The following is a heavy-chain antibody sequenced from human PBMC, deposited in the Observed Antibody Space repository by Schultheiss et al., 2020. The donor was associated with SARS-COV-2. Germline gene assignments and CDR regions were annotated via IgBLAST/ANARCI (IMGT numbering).Heavy chain of an antibody. D-gene: IGHD2/OR15-2a*01. CDR2: IYHSGST. J-gene: IGHJ4*02. CDR1: GYSISSGYY. CDR3: ARDQGILDS. Sequence: SETLSLTCAVSGYSISSGYYWGWIRQPPGKGLEWIGSIYHSGSTYYNPSLKSRVTISVDKSKNQFSLQMNSMTAADTAVYYCARDQGILDSWGQGTLVTVSS. V-gene: IGHV4-38-2*02.